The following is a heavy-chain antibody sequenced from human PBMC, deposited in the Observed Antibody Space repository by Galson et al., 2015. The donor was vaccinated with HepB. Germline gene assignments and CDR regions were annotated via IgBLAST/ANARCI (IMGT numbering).Heavy chain of an antibody. D-gene: IGHD5-12*01. Sequence: LSLTCTVSGGSISYYYWSWIRQPPGKGLEWIGYTYDTESTNYSPSLKSRVTISVDTSKNQFSLNLRSVTAADTAVYYCARGIGATVDYWGQGARVTVSS. V-gene: IGHV4-59*08. CDR3: ARGIGATVDY. J-gene: IGHJ4*02. CDR2: TYDTEST. CDR1: GGSISYYY.